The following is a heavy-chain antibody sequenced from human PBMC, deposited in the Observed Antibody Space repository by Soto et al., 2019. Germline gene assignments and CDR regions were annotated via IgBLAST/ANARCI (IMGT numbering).Heavy chain of an antibody. Sequence: SETLSLTCTVSGGSISSSSYYWGWIRQPPGKGLEWIGSIYYSGSTYYNPSLKSRVTISVDTSKNQFSLKLSSVTAADTAVYYCARFSGYDYDSFASHDYWGQGTLVTVSS. CDR2: IYYSGST. CDR1: GGSISSSSYY. D-gene: IGHD5-12*01. J-gene: IGHJ4*02. CDR3: ARFSGYDYDSFASHDY. V-gene: IGHV4-39*01.